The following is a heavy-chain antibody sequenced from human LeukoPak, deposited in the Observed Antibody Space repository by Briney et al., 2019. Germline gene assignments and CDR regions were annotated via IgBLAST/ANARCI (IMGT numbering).Heavy chain of an antibody. J-gene: IGHJ5*02. CDR3: ARELYDSSGYYNL. CDR2: IYYSGST. CDR1: GGSISSYY. Sequence: SETLSLTCTVSGGSISSYYWSWIRQPPGKGLEWIGHIYYSGSTNYNPSLKSRVTISVDTSKNQFSLKLSSVTAADTAVYYCARELYDSSGYYNLWGQGTLVTVSS. D-gene: IGHD3-22*01. V-gene: IGHV4-59*01.